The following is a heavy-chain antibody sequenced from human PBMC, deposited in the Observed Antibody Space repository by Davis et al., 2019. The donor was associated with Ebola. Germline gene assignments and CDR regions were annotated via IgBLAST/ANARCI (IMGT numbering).Heavy chain of an antibody. D-gene: IGHD5-18*01. Sequence: GSLRLSCTVSGGSISSYYWSWIRQPPGKGLEWIGYIYYSGSTNYNPSLKSRVTISVDTSKNQFSLKLSSVTAADTAVYYCAREPTAMVMFGAFDIWGQGTMVTVSS. CDR1: GGSISSYY. V-gene: IGHV4-59*01. CDR2: IYYSGST. CDR3: AREPTAMVMFGAFDI. J-gene: IGHJ3*02.